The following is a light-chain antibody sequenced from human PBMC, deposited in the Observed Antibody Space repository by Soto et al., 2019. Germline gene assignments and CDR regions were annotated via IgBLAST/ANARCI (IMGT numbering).Light chain of an antibody. V-gene: IGKV1-5*03. CDR3: QQYNSYPWT. CDR1: QSISSW. CDR2: KTS. J-gene: IGKJ1*01. Sequence: DIQMTQSPSTLSASVGDRVTITSRASQSISSWLAWYQQKPGKAPNLLIYKTSSLDSGVPSRFSGSGSGTEFTLTISSLQPDDFATYYCQQYNSYPWTFGQGTKVEIK.